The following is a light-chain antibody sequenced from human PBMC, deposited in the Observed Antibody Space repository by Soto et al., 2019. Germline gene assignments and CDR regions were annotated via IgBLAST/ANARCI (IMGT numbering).Light chain of an antibody. Sequence: QSVLTQPPSASGTPGQRVTISCSGSSSNIGSYTVNWYQQLPGTAPKLLIYNNNQRPSGVPDRFSGYKSGTSASLAISGLQSEDEADYYCAAWDDSLNGVVFGGGTKVTVL. V-gene: IGLV1-44*01. CDR2: NNN. J-gene: IGLJ2*01. CDR3: AAWDDSLNGVV. CDR1: SSNIGSYT.